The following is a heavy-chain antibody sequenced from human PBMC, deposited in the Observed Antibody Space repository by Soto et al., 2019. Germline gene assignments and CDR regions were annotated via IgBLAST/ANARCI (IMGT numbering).Heavy chain of an antibody. CDR1: GGSFSAYY. CDR2: IVHSEST. CDR3: ARQRPTDGRWEFANYYGMDV. D-gene: IGHD1-26*01. J-gene: IGHJ6*02. Sequence: SETLSLTCAVYGGSFSAYYWSWVRQPPGKGLEWIGEIVHSESTKYNPSLKSRVTISVDTSKNQFSLKLSSVTAADTAVYYCARQRPTDGRWEFANYYGMDVWGQGTPVTVSS. V-gene: IGHV4-34*12.